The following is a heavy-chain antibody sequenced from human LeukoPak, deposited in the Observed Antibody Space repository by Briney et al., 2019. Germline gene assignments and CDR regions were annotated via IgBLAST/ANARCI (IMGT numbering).Heavy chain of an antibody. CDR1: GYTFTKYY. CDR2: INPSVGTT. J-gene: IGHJ4*02. Sequence: ASVKVSCKASGYTFTKYYIHWVRQAPGQGLEWVGIINPSVGTTLYSQKFQGRVTLTRDTSTTTVYMEVTSLRSEDTAVYYCARDPNMRPANYFDYWGQGTLVTVSS. V-gene: IGHV1-46*01. CDR3: ARDPNMRPANYFDY. D-gene: IGHD2/OR15-2a*01.